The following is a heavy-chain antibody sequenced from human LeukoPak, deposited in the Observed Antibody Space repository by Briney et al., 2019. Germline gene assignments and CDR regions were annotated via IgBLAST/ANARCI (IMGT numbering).Heavy chain of an antibody. CDR2: IGWDGGGT. V-gene: IGHV3-43*01. CDR1: GFTFDDYT. D-gene: IGHD5-24*01. Sequence: GGSLRLSCAASGFTFDDYTMHWVRQAPGKGLEWVSLIGWDGGGTYYADSVKGRFTISRDNSKNSLYLQMNSLKTEDSAFYYCVKDKSGDGYNNYFDYWGQGTQVTVSS. J-gene: IGHJ4*02. CDR3: VKDKSGDGYNNYFDY.